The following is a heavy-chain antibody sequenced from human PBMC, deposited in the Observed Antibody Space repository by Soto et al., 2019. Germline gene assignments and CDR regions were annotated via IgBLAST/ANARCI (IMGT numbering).Heavy chain of an antibody. CDR3: AHHYGAGCCRLPGWFDP. CDR1: GFSLSTSGVG. Sequence: QITLKESGPTLVKPTQTLTLTCTFSGFSLSTSGVGVGWMRQPPGTALEWIALIYWDDDSRYSPFLKSRLTITEAPSQDQLVVTMTNMDTVDTARYYCAHHYGAGCCRLPGWFDPWGQGSLVTVSS. J-gene: IGHJ5*02. CDR2: IYWDDDS. V-gene: IGHV2-5*02. D-gene: IGHD3-10*01.